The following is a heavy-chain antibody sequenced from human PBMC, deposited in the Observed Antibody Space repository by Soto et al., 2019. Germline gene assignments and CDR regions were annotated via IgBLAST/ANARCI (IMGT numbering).Heavy chain of an antibody. V-gene: IGHV1-69*04. CDR3: ARDLPAAAGVYNWFDP. Sequence: SVKVSCKASGGTFSSYTISWVRQAPGQGLEWMGRIIPILGIANYAQKFRGRVTITADKSTSTAYMELSSLRSEDTAVYYCARDLPAAAGVYNWFDPWGQGTLVTVSS. CDR2: IIPILGIA. CDR1: GGTFSSYT. J-gene: IGHJ5*02. D-gene: IGHD6-13*01.